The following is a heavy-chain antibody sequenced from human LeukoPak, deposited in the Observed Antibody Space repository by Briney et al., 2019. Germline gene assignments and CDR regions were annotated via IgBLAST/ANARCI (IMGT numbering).Heavy chain of an antibody. CDR3: AKDRAFDI. V-gene: IGHV3-30*18. J-gene: IGHJ3*02. Sequence: GRSLRLSCAASGFTFSSYGMHWVRQAPGKGLEWVAVISYDGSNKYYADSVKGRFTISRDNSKNTLYLQMNGLRAEDTAVYYCAKDRAFDIWGQGTMVTVSS. CDR2: ISYDGSNK. CDR1: GFTFSSYG.